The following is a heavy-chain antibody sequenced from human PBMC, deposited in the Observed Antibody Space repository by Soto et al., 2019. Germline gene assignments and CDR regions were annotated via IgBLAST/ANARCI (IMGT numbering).Heavy chain of an antibody. J-gene: IGHJ3*02. Sequence: QVQLVQSGAEVKKPGSSVKVSCKASGGTFSSYAISWVRQAPGQGLEWMRGIIPIFGTANYAQKFQGRVTITADESTSTAYMELSSLRSEDTAVYYCASGDIVVVPAAILGAFDIWGQGTMVTVSS. CDR2: IIPIFGTA. CDR1: GGTFSSYA. CDR3: ASGDIVVVPAAILGAFDI. V-gene: IGHV1-69*01. D-gene: IGHD2-2*01.